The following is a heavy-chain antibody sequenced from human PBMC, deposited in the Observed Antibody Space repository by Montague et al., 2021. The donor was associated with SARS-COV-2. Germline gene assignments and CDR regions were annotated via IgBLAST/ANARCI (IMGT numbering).Heavy chain of an antibody. J-gene: IGHJ6*02. CDR2: ISYDGSNK. CDR1: RFTFSSYG. D-gene: IGHD2-2*01. CDR3: ARDQGYCSSTNCSRGWTYYYYGMDV. V-gene: IGHV3-30*03. Sequence: SLRLSCAASRFTFSSYGMHWVRQAPGKGLEWVAVISYDGSNKNYADSVKGRFTISRDKSKNTLYLQMNSLRAEDTAVYYCARDQGYCSSTNCSRGWTYYYYGMDVWGQGTTVTVSS.